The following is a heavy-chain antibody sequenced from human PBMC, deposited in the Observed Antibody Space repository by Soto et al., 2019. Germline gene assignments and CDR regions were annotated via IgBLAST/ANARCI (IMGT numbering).Heavy chain of an antibody. CDR2: ISYDGSNK. CDR1: GFTFSSDG. J-gene: IGHJ5*02. D-gene: IGHD6-19*01. Sequence: QVKLVESGGGVVQPGRSLRLSCAASGFTFSSDGMHWVRQAPGKGLEWVAVISYDGSNKYYSDSVKGRFTISRDNSKNTLYLQMNSLRAEDTAVYYCAKDRGAGCDPWGQGTLVTVSS. CDR3: AKDRGAGCDP. V-gene: IGHV3-30*18.